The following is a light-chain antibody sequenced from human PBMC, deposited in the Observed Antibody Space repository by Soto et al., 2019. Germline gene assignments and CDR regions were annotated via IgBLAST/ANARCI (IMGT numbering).Light chain of an antibody. CDR1: QSISNY. J-gene: IGKJ1*01. V-gene: IGKV1-39*01. CDR3: QQSYGASWT. CDR2: AAS. Sequence: DIRMTQSPSSLSASVGDRVTITCRASQSISNYLNWYQQKPGKAPKLVIYAASSLQSGVPSRFSGSGSGTDFTLTIISLQPEDLATYYCQQSYGASWTFGQGTKVEIK.